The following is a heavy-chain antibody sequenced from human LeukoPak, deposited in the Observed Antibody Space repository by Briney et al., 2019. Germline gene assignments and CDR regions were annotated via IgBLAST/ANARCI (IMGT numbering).Heavy chain of an antibody. D-gene: IGHD3-10*01. CDR1: GGSISSYY. V-gene: IGHV4-59*01. CDR3: ARKKITMVRESGGWFDP. CDR2: IYYSGST. J-gene: IGHJ5*02. Sequence: PSETLSLTCTVSGGSISSYYWSWIRQPPGKGLEWIGYIYYSGSTNYNPSLKSRVTISVDTSKNQFSLKLSSVTAADTAVYYCARKKITMVRESGGWFDPWGQGTLVTVSS.